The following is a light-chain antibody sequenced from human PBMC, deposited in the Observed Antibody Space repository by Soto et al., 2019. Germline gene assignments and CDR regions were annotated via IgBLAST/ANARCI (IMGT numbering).Light chain of an antibody. CDR1: QGINRH. Sequence: EIVWTQSQATLSLSPVERATLSSGARQGINRHLGWYRQIPGQAPRVLIYDASDRATGIPARFSGSGPRTDFTLTISTLHPEDFGGYYCQPRSNWPPGSFGGGTKGAIK. CDR3: QPRSNWPPGS. J-gene: IGKJ4*01. CDR2: DAS. V-gene: IGKV3-11*01.